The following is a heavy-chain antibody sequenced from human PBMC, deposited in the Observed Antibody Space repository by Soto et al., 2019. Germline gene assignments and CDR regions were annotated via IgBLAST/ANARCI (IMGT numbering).Heavy chain of an antibody. D-gene: IGHD3-22*01. CDR2: IGGSGGGA. CDR3: AKDAPGSGWLSDY. CDR1: GFTFSIYA. V-gene: IGHV3-23*01. J-gene: IGHJ4*02. Sequence: GGSLRLSCAASGFTFSIYAMSWVRQSPGKGLEWVSTIGGSGGGASYADIVRGRFTISRDNSQNTLYLQMNSLRAEDTAVYYCAKDAPGSGWLSDYWGQGTLVTVSS.